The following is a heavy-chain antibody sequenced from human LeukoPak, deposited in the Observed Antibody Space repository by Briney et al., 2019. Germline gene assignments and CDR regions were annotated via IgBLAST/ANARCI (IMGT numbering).Heavy chain of an antibody. Sequence: GESLKISCKGSGYSFTSYWIGWVRQMPGKGLEWMGIIYPGDSDTRYSPSFQGQVTISADKSISTAYLQWSSLKASDTAMYYCARAARHDILTGYLPDYWGQGTLVTVSS. V-gene: IGHV5-51*01. D-gene: IGHD3-9*01. CDR2: IYPGDSDT. CDR3: ARAARHDILTGYLPDY. CDR1: GYSFTSYW. J-gene: IGHJ4*02.